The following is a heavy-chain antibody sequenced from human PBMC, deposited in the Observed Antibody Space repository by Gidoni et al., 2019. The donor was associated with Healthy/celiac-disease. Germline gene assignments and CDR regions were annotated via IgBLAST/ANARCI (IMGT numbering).Heavy chain of an antibody. CDR2: ISGSGGST. J-gene: IGHJ5*02. CDR3: AKLSIVGATVHWFDP. D-gene: IGHD1-26*01. Sequence: EVQLLESGGGLVQPGGSLRLSCAASGFTFRRYAMSWVRQAPGQGLGWFSAISGSGGSTYYADSVKGRFTSSRDNSKHTLYLQMNSLIAEDTAVYYCAKLSIVGATVHWFDPWGQGTLVTVSS. CDR1: GFTFRRYA. V-gene: IGHV3-23*01.